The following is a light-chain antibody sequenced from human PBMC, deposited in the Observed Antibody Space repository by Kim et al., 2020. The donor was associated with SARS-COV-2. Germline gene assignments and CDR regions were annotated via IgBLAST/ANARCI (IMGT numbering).Light chain of an antibody. J-gene: IGLJ2*01. V-gene: IGLV3-21*04. CDR3: QVWDSSSDHRVV. CDR1: SVGSKS. Sequence: PGNTARVSWGGDSVGSKSVHWYQQKAGQAPVLVIYYDSDRPSGIPERFSGSNSGNTATLTISRVEAGDEADYYCQVWDSSSDHRVVFGGGTKVTVL. CDR2: YDS.